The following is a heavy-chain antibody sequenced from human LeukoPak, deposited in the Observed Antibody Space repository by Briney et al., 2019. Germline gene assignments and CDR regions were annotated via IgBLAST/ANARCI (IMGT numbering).Heavy chain of an antibody. Sequence: PQTLSLTCTVSGGSISSGDYYWSWIRQPPGKGLEWIGYIYYSGSTYYNPSLKSRVTISVDTSKNQFSLKLSSVTATDTAVYYCARAVRYCSSTSCYPTPYYFDYWGQGTLVTVSS. D-gene: IGHD2-2*01. CDR2: IYYSGST. J-gene: IGHJ4*02. CDR3: ARAVRYCSSTSCYPTPYYFDY. CDR1: GGSISSGDYY. V-gene: IGHV4-30-4*08.